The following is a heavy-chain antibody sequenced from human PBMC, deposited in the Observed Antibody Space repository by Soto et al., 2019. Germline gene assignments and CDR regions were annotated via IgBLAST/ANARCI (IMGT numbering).Heavy chain of an antibody. Sequence: PSETLSLTCTVSGDSISSSYWSWIRQPPGKGLEWIGYMYYSGSTSYNPSLNSRVTLSVDTSKNQFFLKLSFVTAADTAVYYCARHRALNWFDPWGQGTLVTVSS. CDR2: MYYSGST. J-gene: IGHJ5*02. CDR3: ARHRALNWFDP. CDR1: GDSISSSY. V-gene: IGHV4-59*08.